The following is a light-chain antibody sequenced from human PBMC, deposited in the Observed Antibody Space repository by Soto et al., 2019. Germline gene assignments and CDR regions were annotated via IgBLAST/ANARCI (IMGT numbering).Light chain of an antibody. J-gene: IGKJ2*01. Sequence: DIPVTQSPSSLYASVGDRVTITCQASQDISNYLNWYQQKPGIAPKLLIYDASNLETGVPSRFSGSGSGTDFTFTISSLQPEDIATYYCQQYDNLPRTFGQGTKLEIK. CDR3: QQYDNLPRT. V-gene: IGKV1-33*01. CDR2: DAS. CDR1: QDISNY.